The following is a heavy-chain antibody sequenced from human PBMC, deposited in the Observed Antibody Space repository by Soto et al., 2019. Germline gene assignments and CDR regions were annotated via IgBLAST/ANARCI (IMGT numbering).Heavy chain of an antibody. CDR2: INAGNGNT. CDR1: GYTFTSYA. V-gene: IGHV1-3*01. Sequence: ASVKVSCKASGYTFTSYAMHWVRQAPGQRLEWMGWINAGNGNTKYSQKFQGRVTITRDTSASTAYMELSSLRSEDTAVYYCASSESGYSSSWYLDYWGQGTLVTVSS. D-gene: IGHD6-13*01. J-gene: IGHJ4*02. CDR3: ASSESGYSSSWYLDY.